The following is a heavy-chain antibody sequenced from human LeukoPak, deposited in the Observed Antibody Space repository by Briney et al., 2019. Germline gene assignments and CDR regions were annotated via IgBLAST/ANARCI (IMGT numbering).Heavy chain of an antibody. D-gene: IGHD3-22*01. CDR1: GFTFGSYA. J-gene: IGHJ4*02. CDR3: ARNGVVYYYDSSGYDAVDY. CDR2: ISYDGSNK. V-gene: IGHV3-30-3*01. Sequence: PGGSLRLSCAASGFTFGSYAMHWVRQAPGKGLEWVAVISYDGSNKYYADSVKGRFTISRDNSKNTLYLQMNSLRAEDTAVYYCARNGVVYYYDSSGYDAVDYWGQGTLVTVSS.